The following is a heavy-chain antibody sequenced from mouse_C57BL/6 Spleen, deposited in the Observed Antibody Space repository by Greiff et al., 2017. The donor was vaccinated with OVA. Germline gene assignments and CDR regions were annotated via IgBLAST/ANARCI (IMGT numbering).Heavy chain of an antibody. V-gene: IGHV1-15*01. D-gene: IGHD2-4*01. CDR1: GYTFTDYE. CDR3: TREGLGAWFAY. Sequence: QVHVKQSGAELVRPGASVTLSCKASGYTFTDYEMHWVKQTPVHGLEWIGAIDPETGGTAYNQKFKGKAILTADKSSSTAYMELRSLTSEDSAVYYCTREGLGAWFAYWGQGTLVTVSA. CDR2: IDPETGGT. J-gene: IGHJ3*01.